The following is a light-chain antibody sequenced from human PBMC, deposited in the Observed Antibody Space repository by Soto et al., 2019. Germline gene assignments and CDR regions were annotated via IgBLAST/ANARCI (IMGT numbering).Light chain of an antibody. Sequence: EIVMTQSTDTLSVSPGERATLSCRASQSVSDRVVWYQQKSGQAPSLLIYAASTRAAGVPARFSGSGSGTEFTLTISSLQSEDFAVYFCQQYADWPKTFGQGTKVDI. V-gene: IGKV3-15*01. J-gene: IGKJ1*01. CDR1: QSVSDR. CDR2: AAS. CDR3: QQYADWPKT.